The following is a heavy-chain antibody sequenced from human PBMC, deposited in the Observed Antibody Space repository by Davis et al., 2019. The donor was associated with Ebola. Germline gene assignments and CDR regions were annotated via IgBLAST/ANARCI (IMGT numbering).Heavy chain of an antibody. Sequence: AASVTVSCKASGYTFTSYSISWVRQAPGQGLEWMGRIIPILGIANYAQKFQVRVTITADKSTSTAYMELSSLRSEDTAVYYCARGIAAANDYWGQGTLVTVSS. CDR3: ARGIAAANDY. V-gene: IGHV1-69*02. CDR2: IIPILGIA. CDR1: GYTFTSYS. D-gene: IGHD6-13*01. J-gene: IGHJ4*02.